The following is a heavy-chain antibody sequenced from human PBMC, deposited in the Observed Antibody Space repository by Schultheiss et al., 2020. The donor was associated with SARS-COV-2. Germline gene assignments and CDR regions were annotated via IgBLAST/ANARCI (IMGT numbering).Heavy chain of an antibody. J-gene: IGHJ3*02. CDR2: ISGSGTST. V-gene: IGHV3-23*01. D-gene: IGHD3-10*01. CDR1: GFTFSNYV. CDR3: ARSPLWFRELLDANAFDI. Sequence: GESLKISCAASGFTFSNYVMTWVRQAPGKGLEWVSDISGSGTSTYYADSVKGRFTISRDNSKNSLHLLMNSLRGEDTAVCYCARSPLWFRELLDANAFDIWGQGTMVTVSS.